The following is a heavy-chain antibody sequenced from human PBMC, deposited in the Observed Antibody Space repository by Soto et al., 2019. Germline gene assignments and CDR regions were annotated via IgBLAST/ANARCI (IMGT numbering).Heavy chain of an antibody. CDR1: GGSISSSNW. D-gene: IGHD3-10*01. Sequence: PSETLSLTCAVSGGSISSSNWWSWVRQPPGKGLEWIGEIYHSGSTNYNPSLKSRVTISVDKSKNTFSLKLSSVTTADTAVYSCVYYRAKNYYYCYGMDVWGQGTMVTVSS. CDR2: IYHSGST. V-gene: IGHV4-4*02. J-gene: IGHJ6*02. CDR3: VYYRAKNYYYCYGMDV.